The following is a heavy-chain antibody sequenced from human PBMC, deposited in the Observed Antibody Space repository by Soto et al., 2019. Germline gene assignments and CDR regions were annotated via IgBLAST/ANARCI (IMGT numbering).Heavy chain of an antibody. J-gene: IGHJ4*02. CDR2: ISGSGGTT. CDR3: ANENGPSRFDY. CDR1: GFTFSTYA. D-gene: IGHD2-8*01. V-gene: IGHV3-23*01. Sequence: GGSLSLSCAASGFTFSTYAMNWVRQAPGKGLEWVSTISGSGGTTYYADSVKGRFTISRDNSKNTLFLQMNSLRAEDTAVYYCANENGPSRFDYWGQGTLVTVSS.